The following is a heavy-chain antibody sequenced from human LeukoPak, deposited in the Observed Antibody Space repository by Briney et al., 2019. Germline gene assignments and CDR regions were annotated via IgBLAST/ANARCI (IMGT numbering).Heavy chain of an antibody. Sequence: SETLSLTCTVSGGSISSGSYYWSWIRQPAGKGLEWIGRIYTSGSTNYNPSLKSRVTISVDTSKNQFSLKLSSVTAADTAVYYCARIQQLVGTVDYWGQGTLVTVSS. CDR2: IYTSGST. J-gene: IGHJ4*02. V-gene: IGHV4-61*02. CDR1: GGSISSGSYY. CDR3: ARIQQLVGTVDY. D-gene: IGHD6-13*01.